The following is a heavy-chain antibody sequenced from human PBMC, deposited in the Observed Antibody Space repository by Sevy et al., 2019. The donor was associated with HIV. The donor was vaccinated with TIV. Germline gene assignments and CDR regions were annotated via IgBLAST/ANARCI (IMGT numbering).Heavy chain of an antibody. D-gene: IGHD2-8*01. J-gene: IGHJ4*02. V-gene: IGHV3-23*01. CDR3: AREGCTKPHDY. CDR2: LSFGCGEI. CDR1: GFTFSKYS. Sequence: LSLTCAASGFTFSKYSMSWVRQPPGKGLEWVSTLSFGCGEINYADSVKGRFTISRVNSKSSVYLQMNNLRPEDTAVYYCAREGCTKPHDYWGQGTLVTVSS.